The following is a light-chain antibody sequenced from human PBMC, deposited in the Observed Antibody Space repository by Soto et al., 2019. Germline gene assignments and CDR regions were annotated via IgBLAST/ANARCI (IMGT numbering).Light chain of an antibody. CDR3: AAWDGSLSGRFV. V-gene: IGLV1-47*02. CDR2: GDD. CDR1: SSNIGTNY. J-gene: IGLJ1*01. Sequence: QSVLTQTPSASGTPGQRVTISCSGSSSNIGTNYVNWYQHLPGAAPKLLIYGDDQRPAGVPDRFSGSKSGTSASLAISGLRSEDEAEYFCAAWDGSLSGRFVFGTGTKLTVL.